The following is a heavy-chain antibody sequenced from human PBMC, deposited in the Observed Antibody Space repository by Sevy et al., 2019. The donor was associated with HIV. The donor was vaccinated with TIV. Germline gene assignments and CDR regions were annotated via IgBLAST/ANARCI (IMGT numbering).Heavy chain of an antibody. V-gene: IGHV3-33*08. D-gene: IGHD6-19*01. Sequence: GGSLRLSCSTFGFTFSNYGMHWVRQAPGWGLEWVAAIFSDGNYQYYADSVKGRVTISRDNSKNTLYLQMSSLRADDTAMYYCARESGSGWYVDSWGRGTLVTVSS. J-gene: IGHJ4*02. CDR1: GFTFSNYG. CDR2: IFSDGNYQ. CDR3: ARESGSGWYVDS.